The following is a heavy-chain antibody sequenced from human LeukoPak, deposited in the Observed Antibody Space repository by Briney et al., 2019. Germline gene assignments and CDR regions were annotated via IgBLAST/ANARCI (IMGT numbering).Heavy chain of an antibody. V-gene: IGHV6-1*01. CDR3: AKMENWAFDF. CDR1: GDSVSSNSAA. J-gene: IGHJ4*02. CDR2: TYYRSKWST. Sequence: SQTLSLTYAISGDSVSSNSAAWNWIRQSPSRGLEWLGRTYYRSKWSTDYAGPVKSRITVNPDTSKNEFSLQLISGAPEDTAGYYRAKMENWAFDFWGQGTLITVSS. D-gene: IGHD7-27*01.